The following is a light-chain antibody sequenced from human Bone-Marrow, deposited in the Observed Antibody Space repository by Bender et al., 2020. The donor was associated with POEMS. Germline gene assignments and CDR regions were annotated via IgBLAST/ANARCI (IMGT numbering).Light chain of an antibody. Sequence: QSVLTQEPSASGTPGQRVTISCSGSTANIGSNSVYWYQQIPGEAPKLLISWNNERPSGVPDRFSASKSGTSASLAISGVRSEDEGDYYCATLDDSLYGVFFGGGTKLTVL. V-gene: IGLV1-47*01. CDR2: WNN. CDR3: ATLDDSLYGVF. CDR1: TANIGSNS. J-gene: IGLJ2*01.